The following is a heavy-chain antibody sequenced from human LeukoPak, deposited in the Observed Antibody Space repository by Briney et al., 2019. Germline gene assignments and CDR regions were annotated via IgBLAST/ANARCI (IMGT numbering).Heavy chain of an antibody. J-gene: IGHJ4*02. V-gene: IGHV3-23*01. CDR2: ISGSGSST. CDR3: ARVKKAAAFDY. D-gene: IGHD6-25*01. Sequence: GGSLRLSCAASGFTFSSYGMSWVRQAPGKGLEGVSGISGSGSSTYYADSVKGRFTISRDNSKNTLNLQMNSLRAEETAVYYCARVKKAAAFDYWGQGALVTVSS. CDR1: GFTFSSYG.